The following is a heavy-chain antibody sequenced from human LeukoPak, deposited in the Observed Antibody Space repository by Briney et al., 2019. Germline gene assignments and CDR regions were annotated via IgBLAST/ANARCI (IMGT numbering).Heavy chain of an antibody. CDR3: ARQAYRFGGLL. Sequence: SETLSLTCTVSGGSISSSSYYWGWIRQPPGKGLEWIGSIYYSGSTYYNPSLKSRVTISVDTSKNQFSLKLSSVTAADTAVYYCARQAYRFGGLLWGQGTLVTVSS. V-gene: IGHV4-39*01. J-gene: IGHJ4*02. CDR1: GGSISSSSYY. D-gene: IGHD3-16*01. CDR2: IYYSGST.